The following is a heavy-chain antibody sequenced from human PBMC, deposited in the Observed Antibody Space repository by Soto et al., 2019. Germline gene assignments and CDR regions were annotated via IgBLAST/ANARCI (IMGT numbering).Heavy chain of an antibody. CDR3: AKGHSASYYYFYF. CDR2: ISTGGDIT. D-gene: IGHD1-26*01. J-gene: IGHJ4*02. CDR1: GFTFSSYA. V-gene: IGHV3-23*01. Sequence: EVQLLESGGGLVQPGGSLKLSCAASGFTFSSYAMSWVRQAPGKGLEWVSSISTGGDITYYADSVTGRFTISRDNSRNTLYLQMDSLRADDTALYYCAKGHSASYYYFYFWGQGTLVTVSS.